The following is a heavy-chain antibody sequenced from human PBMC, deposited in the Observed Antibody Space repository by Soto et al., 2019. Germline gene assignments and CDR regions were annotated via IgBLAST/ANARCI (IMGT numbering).Heavy chain of an antibody. Sequence: GGSLRLSCAASGFTFSSYAMHWVRQAPGKGLEWVAVISYDGSNKYYADSVKGRFTISRDNSKNTLYLQMNSLRAEDTAVYYCARARQLGYYYYYGMDVWGQGTTVTVSS. V-gene: IGHV3-30-3*01. CDR2: ISYDGSNK. CDR1: GFTFSSYA. CDR3: ARARQLGYYYYYGMDV. D-gene: IGHD6-6*01. J-gene: IGHJ6*02.